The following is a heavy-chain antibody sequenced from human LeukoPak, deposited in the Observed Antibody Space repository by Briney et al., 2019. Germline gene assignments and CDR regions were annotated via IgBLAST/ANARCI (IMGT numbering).Heavy chain of an antibody. CDR2: IYYSGST. Sequence: SETLSLTCTVSGGSISSYYWSWIRQPPGKGLEWIGYIYYSGSTNYNPSLKSRVTISVDTSKNQFSLKLSSVTAADTAVYYCARGGLGSSWYGWFDPWGQGTLVTVSS. D-gene: IGHD6-13*01. CDR3: ARGGLGSSWYGWFDP. CDR1: GGSISSYY. J-gene: IGHJ5*02. V-gene: IGHV4-59*12.